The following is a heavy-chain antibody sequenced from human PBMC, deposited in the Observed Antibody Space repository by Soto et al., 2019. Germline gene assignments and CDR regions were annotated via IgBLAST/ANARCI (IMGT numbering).Heavy chain of an antibody. CDR3: ARFEYSRPSSWFDP. Sequence: QVQLQESGPGLVKPSQTLSLTCTVSGGSISSGGYYWSWIRQHPGKGLEWIGYIYYSGSTYYNPSLKSRVTISVDKSKNQFSLKLSSVTAAVTPVYYCARFEYSRPSSWFDPWGQGTLVTVSS. CDR2: IYYSGST. D-gene: IGHD6-6*01. V-gene: IGHV4-31*03. J-gene: IGHJ5*02. CDR1: GGSISSGGYY.